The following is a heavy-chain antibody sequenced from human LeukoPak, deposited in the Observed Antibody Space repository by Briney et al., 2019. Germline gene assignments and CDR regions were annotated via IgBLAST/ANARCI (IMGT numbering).Heavy chain of an antibody. D-gene: IGHD1-26*01. Sequence: ASVKVSCKASGYSLTSYGISWVRQAPGQGLEWMGWFSTYDGNRNYAQKFQGRVTMTTDTSTRTAYMELRSLRSDDTAMYYYARYYRRRKWFDPWGQGTQVTVSS. J-gene: IGHJ5*02. CDR3: ARYYRRRKWFDP. V-gene: IGHV1-18*01. CDR2: FSTYDGNR. CDR1: GYSLTSYG.